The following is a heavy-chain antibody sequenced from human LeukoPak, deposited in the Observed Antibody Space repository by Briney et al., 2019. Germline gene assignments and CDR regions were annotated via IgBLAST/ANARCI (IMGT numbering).Heavy chain of an antibody. CDR3: ARGSNGSGSHFDY. D-gene: IGHD6-19*01. CDR2: INHSGST. V-gene: IGHV4-34*01. CDR1: GGSFSGYY. J-gene: IGHJ4*02. Sequence: SETLTLTCAVYGGSFSGYYWSWIRQPPGKGLEWIGEINHSGSTNYNPSLKSRVTISVDTYKNQFSLKLSSVTAADTAVYYCARGSNGSGSHFDYWGQGTLVTVS.